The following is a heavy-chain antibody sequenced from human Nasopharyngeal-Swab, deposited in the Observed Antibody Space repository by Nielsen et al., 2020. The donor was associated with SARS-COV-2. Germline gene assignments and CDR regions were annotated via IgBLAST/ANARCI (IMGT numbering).Heavy chain of an antibody. CDR3: AKGLSLSWYFDL. CDR2: ISGSDHTT. Sequence: GESLKISCAASGFTFRSYAISWVRQAPGKGLEWVSVISGSDHTTYYADSVKGRFTISRDNSKNTVNLQMNSLRVEDTAIYYCAKGLSLSWYFDLWGRGTLVTVSS. CDR1: GFTFRSYA. V-gene: IGHV3-23*01. J-gene: IGHJ2*01.